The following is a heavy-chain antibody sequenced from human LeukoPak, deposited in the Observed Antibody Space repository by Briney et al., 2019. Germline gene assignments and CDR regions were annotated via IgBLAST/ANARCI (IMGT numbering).Heavy chain of an antibody. CDR1: GFSLSPTGVG. Sequence: SVPTLLQPTPTLTMTCNFSGFSLSPTGVGVGWIRQPPGKALEWLALIYWNDDKRYSPSLKSRLTITKDTSKNQVVLTMTNMDPVDTATYFWTLRTVGNWIDPWRQGPLDTVSS. CDR3: TLRTVGNWIDP. V-gene: IGHV2-5*01. D-gene: IGHD2-15*01. J-gene: IGHJ5*02. CDR2: IYWNDDK.